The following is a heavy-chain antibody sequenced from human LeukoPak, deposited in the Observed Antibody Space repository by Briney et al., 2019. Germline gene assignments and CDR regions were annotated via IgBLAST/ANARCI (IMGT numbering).Heavy chain of an antibody. Sequence: HPGGSLRLSCAASGFTFSSYAMSWVRQAPGKGLEWVSAISGSGGSTYYADSVKGRFTISRDNSKNTPYLQMNSLRAEDTAVYYCAKGASSYVWGSYRRAHFDYWGQGTLVTVSS. J-gene: IGHJ4*02. D-gene: IGHD3-16*02. V-gene: IGHV3-23*01. CDR3: AKGASSYVWGSYRRAHFDY. CDR2: ISGSGGST. CDR1: GFTFSSYA.